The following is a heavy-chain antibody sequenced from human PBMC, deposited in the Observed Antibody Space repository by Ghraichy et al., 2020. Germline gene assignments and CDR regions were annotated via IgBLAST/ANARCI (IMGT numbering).Heavy chain of an antibody. CDR2: IYYSGST. J-gene: IGHJ5*02. CDR1: GGSISSYY. Sequence: ETLSLTCTVSGGSISSYYWSWIRQPPGKGLEWIGYIYYSGSTNYNPSLKSRVTISVDTSKNQFSLKLSSVTAADTAVYYCAGSAMVRGVIIPDWFDPWGQGTLVTVSS. CDR3: AGSAMVRGVIIPDWFDP. V-gene: IGHV4-59*01. D-gene: IGHD3-10*01.